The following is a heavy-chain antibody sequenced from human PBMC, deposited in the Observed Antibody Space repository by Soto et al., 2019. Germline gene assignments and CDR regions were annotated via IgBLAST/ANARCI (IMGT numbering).Heavy chain of an antibody. CDR2: ISGSGGST. J-gene: IGHJ4*02. V-gene: IGHV3-23*01. Sequence: GGSLRLSCAASGFTFSSYAMSWVRQAPGKGLEWVSTISGSGGSTYYADSVKGRFTISRDNSKNTLYLQMNSLRAEDTAVYYCAKDYCSGGSCYGKYYFDYWGQGTLVTVSS. CDR3: AKDYCSGGSCYGKYYFDY. CDR1: GFTFSSYA. D-gene: IGHD2-15*01.